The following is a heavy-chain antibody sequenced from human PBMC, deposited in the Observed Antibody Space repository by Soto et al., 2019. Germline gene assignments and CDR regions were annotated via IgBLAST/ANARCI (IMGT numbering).Heavy chain of an antibody. CDR1: GFTFSSYS. J-gene: IGHJ3*02. V-gene: IGHV3-21*01. D-gene: IGHD3-16*02. CDR3: ARPQEHYDYIWGSYRENDAFDI. CDR2: ISSSSSYI. Sequence: EGQLVESGRGLVKPGGSLRLCCAASGFTFSSYSMNWVRQAPGKGLEWVSSISSSSSYIYYADSVKGRFTISRDNAKNSLYLQMNSLRAEDTAVYYCARPQEHYDYIWGSYRENDAFDIWGLGTMVTVSS.